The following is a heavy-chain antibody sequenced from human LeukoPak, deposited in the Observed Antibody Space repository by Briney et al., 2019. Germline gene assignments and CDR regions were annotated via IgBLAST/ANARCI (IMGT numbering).Heavy chain of an antibody. CDR2: ISAYNGNT. CDR3: ARASSARRGVACDY. V-gene: IGHV1-18*01. D-gene: IGHD6-6*01. CDR1: GYTFTSYG. Sequence: ASVKVSCKASGYTFTSYGISWVRQAPGQGLEWMGWISAYNGNTHYAQKLQGRVTMATDTSTNTAYMELRSLRSDDTAVYYCARASSARRGVACDYWGQGTLVTVSS. J-gene: IGHJ4*02.